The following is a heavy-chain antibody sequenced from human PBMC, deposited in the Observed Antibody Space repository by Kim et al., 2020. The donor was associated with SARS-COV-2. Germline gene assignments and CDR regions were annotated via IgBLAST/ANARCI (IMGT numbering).Heavy chain of an antibody. V-gene: IGHV3-23*01. Sequence: GGSLRLSCAASGFTFSSYAMSWVRQAPGKGLEWVSAISGSGGSTYYADSVKGRFTISRDNSKNMLCLQMNSLRAEDTAVYYCAKGLQKIYDYGDYYDATDWYFDLWGRGTLVTVSS. D-gene: IGHD4-17*01. J-gene: IGHJ2*01. CDR3: AKGLQKIYDYGDYYDATDWYFDL. CDR1: GFTFSSYA. CDR2: ISGSGGST.